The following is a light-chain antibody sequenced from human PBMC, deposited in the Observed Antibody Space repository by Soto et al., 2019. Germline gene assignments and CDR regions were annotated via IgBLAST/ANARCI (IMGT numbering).Light chain of an antibody. CDR3: SSYAGSNNFCL. CDR1: SSDVGDYNY. V-gene: IGLV2-8*01. Sequence: QSALTQPPSASGSPGQSVTISCTGTSSDVGDYNYVSWYQHHPGKAPKLMIYEVSKRPSGVPDRFSGSKSGNTASLTVSGLQAEDEADYYCSSYAGSNNFCLFGGGTKLTVL. J-gene: IGLJ2*01. CDR2: EVS.